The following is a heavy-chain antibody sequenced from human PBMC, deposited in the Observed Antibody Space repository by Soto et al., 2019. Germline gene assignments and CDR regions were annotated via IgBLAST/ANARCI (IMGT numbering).Heavy chain of an antibody. CDR3: LFFQAEDGIRGLCTVSAFLLNRSSDL. Sequence: KWLEWIGEINHSGITNYNPSLKSRVTLSVDTSKNQFSLKLSSVTAADTAVYYCLFFQAEDGIRGLCTVSAFLLNRSSDL. V-gene: IGHV4-34*01. D-gene: IGHD2-15*01. CDR2: INHSGIT. J-gene: IGHJ2*01.